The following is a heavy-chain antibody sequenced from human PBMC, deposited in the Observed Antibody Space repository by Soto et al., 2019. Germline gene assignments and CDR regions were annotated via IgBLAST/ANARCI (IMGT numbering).Heavy chain of an antibody. CDR2: IHPSGGTS. CDR3: ARDSAMTTVTIFDF. V-gene: IGHV1-46*01. CDR1: GVTFAPYY. D-gene: IGHD4-17*01. J-gene: IGHJ4*02. Sequence: GASVKVSCESSGVTFAPYYTHCVRQAPGQGLEWMGVIHPSGGTSTYAQKFQDRFTMAGDTSTGTVFMELSRLRSDDTAIYYCARDSAMTTVTIFDFWGQGTLVTVSS.